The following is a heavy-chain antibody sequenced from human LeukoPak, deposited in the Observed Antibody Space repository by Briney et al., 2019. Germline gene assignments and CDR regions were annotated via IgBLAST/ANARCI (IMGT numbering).Heavy chain of an antibody. CDR1: GYTFTSYG. Sequence: HWASVKVSCKASGYTFTSYGISWVRQAPGQGLEWMGWISAYNGNTNYAQKLQGRVTMTTDTSTSTAYMELRSLRSDDTAVYYCARVWRFGELWSPDYWGQGTLVTVSS. CDR3: ARVWRFGELWSPDY. CDR2: ISAYNGNT. J-gene: IGHJ4*02. D-gene: IGHD3-10*01. V-gene: IGHV1-18*01.